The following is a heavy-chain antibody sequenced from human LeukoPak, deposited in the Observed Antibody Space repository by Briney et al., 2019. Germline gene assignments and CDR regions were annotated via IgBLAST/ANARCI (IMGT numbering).Heavy chain of an antibody. D-gene: IGHD2-21*01. Sequence: GGSLRLSCAASGFTVSSNYMSWVRRAPGKGLEWVSVIYSGGSTYYADSVKGRFTISRDNSKNTLYLQMNSLRAEDTAFYYCARDGSFSVINDAFDIWGQGTMVTVSS. CDR2: IYSGGST. CDR1: GFTVSSNY. V-gene: IGHV3-66*01. J-gene: IGHJ3*02. CDR3: ARDGSFSVINDAFDI.